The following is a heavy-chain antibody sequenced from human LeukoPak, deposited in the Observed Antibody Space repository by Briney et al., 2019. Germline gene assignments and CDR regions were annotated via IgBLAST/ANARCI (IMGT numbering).Heavy chain of an antibody. D-gene: IGHD6-19*01. CDR2: IYFTGST. CDR1: AGSISPYY. J-gene: IGHJ4*02. V-gene: IGHV4-59*08. CDR3: ARHLPVARDPYFDY. Sequence: SETLSLTCTVSAGSISPYYWSWIRQPPGKALKWIGYIYFTGSTNYNPSLKSRLTISLHTSKNQFSLKLSSVTAADTAVYYCARHLPVARDPYFDYWGQGALVTVSS.